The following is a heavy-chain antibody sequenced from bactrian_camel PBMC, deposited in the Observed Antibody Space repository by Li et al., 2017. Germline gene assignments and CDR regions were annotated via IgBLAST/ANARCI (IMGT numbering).Heavy chain of an antibody. CDR1: GFTFSDLY. D-gene: IGHD3*01. CDR3: AADPPGSRFYCSGSWPHSTFNY. CDR2: IDFGGHTT. V-gene: IGHV3S40*01. J-gene: IGHJ4*01. Sequence: VQLVESGGGLVQPGGSLRLSCAASGFTFSDLYMSWVRQAPGKGLEWVGTIDFGGHTTYYTESVKGRFTISRDNAKNTLYLTMDNLKPEDTAMYYCAADPPGSRFYCSGSWPHSTFNYWGQGTQVTVS.